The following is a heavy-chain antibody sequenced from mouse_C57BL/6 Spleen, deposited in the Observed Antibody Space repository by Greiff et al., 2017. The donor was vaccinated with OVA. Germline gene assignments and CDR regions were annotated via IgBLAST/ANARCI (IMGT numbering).Heavy chain of an antibody. CDR3: ARDLWYFDV. CDR1: GFTFSSYA. J-gene: IGHJ1*03. Sequence: DVQLVESGGGLVKPGGSLKLSCAASGFTFSSYAMSWVRQTPEKRLEWVATISDGGSYTYYPDNVKGRFTISRDNAKNNLYLQMSHLKSEDTAMYYCARDLWYFDVWGTGTTVTVSS. CDR2: ISDGGSYT. V-gene: IGHV5-4*01.